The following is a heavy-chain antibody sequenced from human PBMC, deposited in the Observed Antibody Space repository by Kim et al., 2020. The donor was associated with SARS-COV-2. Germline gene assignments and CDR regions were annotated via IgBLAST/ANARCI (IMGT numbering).Heavy chain of an antibody. V-gene: IGHV6-1*01. D-gene: IGHD6-13*01. CDR3: ARDPWSGIAAADIYYYYGMDV. Sequence: SQTLSLTCAISGDSVSSNSAAWNWIRQSPSRGLEWLGRTYYRSKWYNDYAVSVKSRITINPDTSKNQFSLQLNSVTPEDTAVYYCARDPWSGIAAADIYYYYGMDVWGQGTTVTVSS. J-gene: IGHJ6*02. CDR2: TYYRSKWYN. CDR1: GDSVSSNSAA.